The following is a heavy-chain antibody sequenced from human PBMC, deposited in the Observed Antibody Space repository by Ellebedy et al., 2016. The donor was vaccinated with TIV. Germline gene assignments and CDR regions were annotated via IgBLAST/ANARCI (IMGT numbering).Heavy chain of an antibody. CDR1: GGSMSNYY. V-gene: IGHV4-59*08. J-gene: IGHJ4*02. CDR2: IYFSGGT. CDR3: ARQSGRHYSSPHDY. Sequence: MPSETLSLTCTVSGGSMSNYYWGWIRQPPGKGLEWIGSIYFSGGTNYNPSLESRVTISVDTSKNQFSLNLRSVTAADTAIFYCARQSGRHYSSPHDYWGPGTLVTVSS. D-gene: IGHD3-3*01.